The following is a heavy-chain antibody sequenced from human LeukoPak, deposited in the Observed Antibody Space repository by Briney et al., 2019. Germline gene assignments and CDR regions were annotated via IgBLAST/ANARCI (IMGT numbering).Heavy chain of an antibody. CDR3: ARVLLGATTINYYYYYMDV. J-gene: IGHJ6*03. CDR2: ITSRSTYI. V-gene: IGHV3-21*01. CDR1: GFTFSSYS. D-gene: IGHD1-26*01. Sequence: PGGSLRLSCAASGFTFSSYSMNWVRQAPGKGLELVSSITSRSTYINYADSAKGRFTISRDNAKNSLYLQMNSLRAEDTAVYYCARVLLGATTINYYYYYMDVWGKGTTVTVSS.